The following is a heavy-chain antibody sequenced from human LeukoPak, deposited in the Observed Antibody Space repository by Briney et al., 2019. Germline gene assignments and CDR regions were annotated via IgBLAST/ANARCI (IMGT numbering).Heavy chain of an antibody. CDR3: ARVRHGDYTHPYLDY. V-gene: IGHV1-2*02. CDR1: GYTFTGYY. Sequence: ASVKVSCKASGYTFTGYYMHWVRQAPGQGLEWMGWINPNSGGTNYAQKFQGRVTMTRDTSISTAYMELSRLRSDDTAVYYCARVRHGDYTHPYLDYWGQGTLVTVSS. J-gene: IGHJ4*02. D-gene: IGHD4-17*01. CDR2: INPNSGGT.